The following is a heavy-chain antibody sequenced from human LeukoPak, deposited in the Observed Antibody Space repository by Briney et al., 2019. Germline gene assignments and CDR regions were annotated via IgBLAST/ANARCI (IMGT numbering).Heavy chain of an antibody. CDR1: GFTFSSYA. CDR2: ISGSGGST. V-gene: IGHV3-23*01. J-gene: IGHJ4*02. CDR3: AKVGLAPVTTRKAHFDY. D-gene: IGHD4-11*01. Sequence: GGSLRLSCAASGFTFSSYAMSWVRQAPGKGLEWVSAISGSGGSTYYADSVKGRFTISRDNSKNTLYLQMNGLRAEDTAVYYCAKVGLAPVTTRKAHFDYWGQGTLVTVSS.